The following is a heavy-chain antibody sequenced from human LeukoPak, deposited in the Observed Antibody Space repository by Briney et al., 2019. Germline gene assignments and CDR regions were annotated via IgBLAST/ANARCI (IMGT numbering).Heavy chain of an antibody. CDR3: ARVSSTSWDDWFDP. CDR1: GFTFSSYS. D-gene: IGHD2-2*01. J-gene: IGHJ5*02. V-gene: IGHV3-21*01. Sequence: KTGGPLRLSCAASGFTFSSYSMNWVRQAPGKGLEWVSSISSSSSYIYYADSVKGRFTISRDNAKNSLYLQMNSLRAEDTAVYYCARVSSTSWDDWFDPWGQGTLVTVSS. CDR2: ISSSSSYI.